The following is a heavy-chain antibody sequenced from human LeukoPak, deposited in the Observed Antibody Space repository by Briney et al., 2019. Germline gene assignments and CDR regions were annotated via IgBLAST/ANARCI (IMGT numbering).Heavy chain of an antibody. CDR1: GYTFTGYY. CDR2: INPNSGGT. V-gene: IGHV1-2*02. D-gene: IGHD2-2*01. Sequence: ASVKVSCKASGYTFTGYYMHWVRQAPGQWLEWMGWINPNSGGTNYAQNFQGRVTMTRDTSISTAYMELSRLRSDDTAVYYCARTTYCSSTSCRKGFDYWGQGTLVTVSS. CDR3: ARTTYCSSTSCRKGFDY. J-gene: IGHJ4*02.